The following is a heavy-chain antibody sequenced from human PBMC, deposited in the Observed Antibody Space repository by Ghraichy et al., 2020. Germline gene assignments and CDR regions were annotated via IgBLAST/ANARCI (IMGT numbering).Heavy chain of an antibody. Sequence: GSLRLSCAASGFTFSNAWMSWVRQAPGKGLEWVGRIKSKTDGGTTDYAAPVKGRFTISRDDSKNTLYLQMNSLKTEDTAVYYCTPMTTVTNWYFDLWGRGTLVTVSS. CDR3: TPMTTVTNWYFDL. CDR1: GFTFSNAW. V-gene: IGHV3-15*01. CDR2: IKSKTDGGTT. J-gene: IGHJ2*01. D-gene: IGHD4-17*01.